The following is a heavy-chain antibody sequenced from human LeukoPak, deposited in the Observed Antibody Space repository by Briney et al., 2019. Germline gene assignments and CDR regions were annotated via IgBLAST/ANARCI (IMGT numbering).Heavy chain of an antibody. V-gene: IGHV1-69*13. CDR3: ARGGEGYCSSTSCYATLYYFDY. J-gene: IGHJ4*02. CDR2: IIPIFGTA. Sequence: GASVKVSCKASGGTFISYAISWVRQAPGQGLEWMGGIIPIFGTANYAQKFQGRVTITADESTSTAYMELSSLRSEDTAVYYCARGGEGYCSSTSCYATLYYFDYWGQGTLVTVPS. CDR1: GGTFISYA. D-gene: IGHD2-2*01.